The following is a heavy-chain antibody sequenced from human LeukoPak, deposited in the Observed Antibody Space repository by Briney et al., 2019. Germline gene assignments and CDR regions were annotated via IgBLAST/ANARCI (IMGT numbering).Heavy chain of an antibody. D-gene: IGHD3-10*01. CDR3: AKEEVSGSGSYYILRYYYYMDV. Sequence: PGGSLRLSCAASGFTFSSYGMHWVRQAPGKGLEWVAFIRYDGSNKYYADSVKGRFTISRDNSKNTLYLQMNSLRAEDTAVYYCAKEEVSGSGSYYILRYYYYMDVWGKGTTVTISS. CDR1: GFTFSSYG. V-gene: IGHV3-30*02. J-gene: IGHJ6*03. CDR2: IRYDGSNK.